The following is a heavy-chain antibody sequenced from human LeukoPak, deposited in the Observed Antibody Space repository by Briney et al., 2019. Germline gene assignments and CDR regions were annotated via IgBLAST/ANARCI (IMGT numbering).Heavy chain of an antibody. V-gene: IGHV1-18*01. D-gene: IGHD4-17*01. J-gene: IGHJ5*02. Sequence: ASVKVSCKASGYTFTSYGISWVRQAPGQGLEWMGWISAYNGNTNYAQKFQGRVTITADESTSTAYMELSSLRSEDTAVYYCARELRPVNWFDPWGQGTLVTVSS. CDR3: ARELRPVNWFDP. CDR2: ISAYNGNT. CDR1: GYTFTSYG.